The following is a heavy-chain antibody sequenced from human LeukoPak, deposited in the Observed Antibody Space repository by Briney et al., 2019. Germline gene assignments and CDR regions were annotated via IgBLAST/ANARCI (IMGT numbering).Heavy chain of an antibody. J-gene: IGHJ3*02. Sequence: GGSLRLSCAASGFAFDDYAMHWVRQAPGKGLEWVSGISWNSGSIGYADSVKGRFTISRDNAKNSLCLQMNSLRAEDTALYYCAKVFAQLLYLDAFDIWGQGTMVTVSS. V-gene: IGHV3-9*01. CDR3: AKVFAQLLYLDAFDI. CDR2: ISWNSGSI. D-gene: IGHD2-2*02. CDR1: GFAFDDYA.